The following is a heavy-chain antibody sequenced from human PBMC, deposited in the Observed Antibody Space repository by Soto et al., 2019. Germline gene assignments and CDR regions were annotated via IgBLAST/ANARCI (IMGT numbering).Heavy chain of an antibody. J-gene: IGHJ4*02. CDR1: GYMFTTYW. D-gene: IGHD3-10*01. V-gene: IGHV5-51*01. CDR3: ARFFGPKFFDY. Sequence: PGETLKISCQASGYMFTTYWIGWVRQVPGKGLEWMGIIYPDDSDTTYGPSFQGQVTMSVDNSINTAYLQWNSLKASDTAVYYCARFFGPKFFDYWGQGSLVPVSS. CDR2: IYPDDSDT.